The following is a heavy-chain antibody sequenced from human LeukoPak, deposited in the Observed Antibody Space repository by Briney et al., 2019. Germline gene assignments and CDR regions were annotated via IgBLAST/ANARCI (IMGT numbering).Heavy chain of an antibody. CDR3: AKDSAKKYDDY. CDR2: ISGSDGTT. V-gene: IGHV3-23*01. D-gene: IGHD2/OR15-2a*01. J-gene: IGHJ4*02. CDR1: GFTFSSYE. Sequence: GGSLRLSCAASGFTFSSYEMNWVRQAPGKGLEWVSGISGSDGTTYYADSVKGRFTISRDNSKNTLYLQINGLRAEDTAVYYCAKDSAKKYDDYWGQGTLVTVSS.